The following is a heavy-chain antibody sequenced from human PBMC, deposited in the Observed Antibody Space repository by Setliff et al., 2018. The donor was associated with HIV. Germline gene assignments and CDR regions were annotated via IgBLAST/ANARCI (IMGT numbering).Heavy chain of an antibody. CDR2: IVPLVGTP. D-gene: IGHD1-26*01. V-gene: IGHV1-69*06. J-gene: IGHJ4*02. Sequence: ASVKVSCKASGGSFSNYPISWVRQAPGQGLEWMGGIVPLVGTPNYAQKFQGRVTITADKSTSTAYMELRSLRSEDTAVYFCARDKREVGATSYWGQGTLVTVSS. CDR3: ARDKREVGATSY. CDR1: GGSFSNYP.